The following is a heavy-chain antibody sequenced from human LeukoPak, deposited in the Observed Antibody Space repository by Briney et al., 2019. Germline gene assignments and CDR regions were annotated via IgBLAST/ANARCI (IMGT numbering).Heavy chain of an antibody. V-gene: IGHV5-51*01. CDR3: ARQFCSGGSCYSDY. D-gene: IGHD2-15*01. CDR2: IYPGDSDS. Sequence: GESLKISCKGSGYSFSSYWIAWVRQRPGKGLEWMGIIYPGDSDSRYSPSFQGQVTMSADKSISTAYPQWSSLKASDTAMYYCARQFCSGGSCYSDYWGQGTLVTVPS. CDR1: GYSFSSYW. J-gene: IGHJ4*02.